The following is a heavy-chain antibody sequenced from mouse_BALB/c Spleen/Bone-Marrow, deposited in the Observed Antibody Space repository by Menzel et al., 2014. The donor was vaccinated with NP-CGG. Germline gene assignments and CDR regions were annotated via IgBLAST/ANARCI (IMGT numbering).Heavy chain of an antibody. CDR3: AKPTVVADFDY. D-gene: IGHD1-1*01. Sequence: QVQLQQSAAELARPGASVKMSCKASGYTFSSYTMHRVKQRPGQDLEWIGFINPSSDYAEYNEKFKDKTTLTADKSSSTAYMQLSSLTYEDSAVYYCAKPTVVADFDYWGQGTTLTDSS. V-gene: IGHV1-4*02. CDR1: GYTFSSYT. J-gene: IGHJ2*01. CDR2: INPSSDYA.